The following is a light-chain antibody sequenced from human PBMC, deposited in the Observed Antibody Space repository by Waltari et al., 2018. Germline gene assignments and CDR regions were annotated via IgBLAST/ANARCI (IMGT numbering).Light chain of an antibody. CDR1: SLRSYY. CDR3: NSRDSSGNPPYV. V-gene: IGLV3-19*01. J-gene: IGLJ1*01. Sequence: SSELTQDPAVSVALGQTVRITCQGDSLRSYYASWYQQKPGQAPVRVIYGKNNRPSGIPDRVSGSSSGNTAALTITGAQAEDEADYYCNSRDSSGNPPYVFGTGTKVTVL. CDR2: GKN.